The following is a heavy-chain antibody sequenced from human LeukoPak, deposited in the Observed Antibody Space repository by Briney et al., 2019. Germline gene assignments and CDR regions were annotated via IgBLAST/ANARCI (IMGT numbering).Heavy chain of an antibody. CDR2: ISGSGGST. Sequence: GGSLRLSCAASGFTFSSYAMNWVRQAPGKGLEWVSAISGSGGSTYYADSVKGRFTISRDNSKNTLYLQMNRLRAEDTAIYYCAKMGGSIAARPNYFDYWGQGTLVTVSS. CDR1: GFTFSSYA. V-gene: IGHV3-23*01. D-gene: IGHD6-6*01. CDR3: AKMGGSIAARPNYFDY. J-gene: IGHJ4*02.